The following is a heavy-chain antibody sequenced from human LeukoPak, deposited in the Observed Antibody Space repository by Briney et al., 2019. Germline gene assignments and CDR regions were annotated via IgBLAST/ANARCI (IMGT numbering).Heavy chain of an antibody. V-gene: IGHV4-61*02. CDR1: GGSISSGSYY. J-gene: IGHJ4*02. D-gene: IGHD5-24*01. CDR3: ARVERWLQLNFDY. CDR2: IYTSGST. Sequence: SQTLSLTCTVSGGSISSGSYYWSWIRQPAGNGLEWIGRIYTSGSTNYNPSLKSRVTISVDTSKNQFSLKLSSVTAADTAVYYFARVERWLQLNFDYWGQGTLVTVSS.